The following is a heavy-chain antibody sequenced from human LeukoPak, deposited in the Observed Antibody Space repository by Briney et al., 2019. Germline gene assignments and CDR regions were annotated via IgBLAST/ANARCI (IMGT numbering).Heavy chain of an antibody. CDR3: ARTVVTLDWYFDL. Sequence: PSETLSLTCRVSGGSISSYSWNWIRQPAGKGLEWIGRFYTSGTTNYNPSLKSRVTMSIDTSKNQVSLKMRSVTAADTAVYYCARTVVTLDWYFDLWGRGTLVSVSS. D-gene: IGHD4-23*01. CDR1: GGSISSYS. CDR2: FYTSGTT. J-gene: IGHJ2*01. V-gene: IGHV4-4*07.